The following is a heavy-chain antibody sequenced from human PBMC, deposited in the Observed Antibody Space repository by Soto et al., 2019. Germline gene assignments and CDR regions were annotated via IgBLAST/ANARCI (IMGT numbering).Heavy chain of an antibody. CDR3: ARHTAVGGSPDY. V-gene: IGHV4-39*01. Sequence: QLQLQESGPGLVEPSETLSLTCNVSGGSIRGDDYYWGWIRQPPGKALEWIGTMSYSGTTYYHPSFKRRATISVDTSKRQFSLKLSSMTAPDTAVYYCARHTAVGGSPDYWGQGTLVTVSS. CDR2: MSYSGTT. CDR1: GGSIRGDDYY. D-gene: IGHD1-26*01. J-gene: IGHJ4*02.